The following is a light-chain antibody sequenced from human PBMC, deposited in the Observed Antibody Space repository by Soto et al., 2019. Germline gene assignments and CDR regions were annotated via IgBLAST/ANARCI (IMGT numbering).Light chain of an antibody. CDR2: GAS. CDR3: QHFNSYPWT. Sequence: DIQMTQSPSTLSASVGDRVTITCRASHSISGWLAWYQQKPGKAPKLLIYGASSLETGVPSRFSGSGSGTEFTLSISSLQPDDVATYYCQHFNSYPWTFGQGTKVGIK. J-gene: IGKJ1*01. V-gene: IGKV1-5*01. CDR1: HSISGW.